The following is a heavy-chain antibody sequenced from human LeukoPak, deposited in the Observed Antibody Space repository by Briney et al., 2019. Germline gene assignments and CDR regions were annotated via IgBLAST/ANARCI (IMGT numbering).Heavy chain of an antibody. CDR2: IYSTGST. D-gene: IGHD2-15*01. CDR3: ARESFGGSPLVH. V-gene: IGHV4-59*01. J-gene: IGHJ4*02. Sequence: GSLRLSCAASGFTFSSYSMNWIRQPPGKGLEWIGNIYSTGSTNYNPSLKSRVTISVDTSKNQFSLRLSSVTAADTAVYYCARESFGGSPLVHWGQGTLVTVSS. CDR1: GFTFSSYS.